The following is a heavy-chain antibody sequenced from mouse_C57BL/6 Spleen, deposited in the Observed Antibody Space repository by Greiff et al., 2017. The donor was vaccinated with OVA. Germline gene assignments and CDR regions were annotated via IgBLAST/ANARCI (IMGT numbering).Heavy chain of an antibody. CDR3: ARRLRRGY. CDR1: GYTFTSYW. Sequence: QVQLQQPGAELVKPGASVKLSCKASGYTFTSYWMQWVKQRPGQGLEWIGEIDPSDSYTNYNQKFKGKATLTVDTSSSTAYMQLSSLTSEDSAVYYCARRLRRGYWGQGTTLTVSS. J-gene: IGHJ2*01. V-gene: IGHV1-50*01. CDR2: IDPSDSYT.